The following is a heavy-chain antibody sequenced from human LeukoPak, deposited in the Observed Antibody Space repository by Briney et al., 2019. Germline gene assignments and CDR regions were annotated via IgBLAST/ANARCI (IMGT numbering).Heavy chain of an antibody. CDR3: ARDRMAAHY. D-gene: IGHD5-24*01. CDR2: IYYSGST. CDR1: GGSISFYY. Sequence: SETLSLTCTVSGGSISFYYWSWIRRPPGKGLEWIGYIYYSGSTNFNPSLKSRVTMSVDTSKNQFSLRLSSVTAADTAVYYCARDRMAAHYWGQGTLVTVSS. V-gene: IGHV4-59*01. J-gene: IGHJ4*02.